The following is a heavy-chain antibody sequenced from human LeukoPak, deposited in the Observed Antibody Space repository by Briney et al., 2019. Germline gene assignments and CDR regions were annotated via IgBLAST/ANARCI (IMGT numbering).Heavy chain of an antibody. V-gene: IGHV1-24*01. CDR2: FDPEDGET. J-gene: IGHJ3*02. CDR3: ATGGITIFGVVDNLVHDAFDI. D-gene: IGHD3-3*01. Sequence: ASVKVSCKVSGYTLTELSMHWVRQAPGKGLEWMGGFDPEDGETIYAQKFQGRVTMTEDTSTDTAYMELSSLRSEDTAVYYCATGGITIFGVVDNLVHDAFDIWGKGQWSPSLQ. CDR1: GYTLTELS.